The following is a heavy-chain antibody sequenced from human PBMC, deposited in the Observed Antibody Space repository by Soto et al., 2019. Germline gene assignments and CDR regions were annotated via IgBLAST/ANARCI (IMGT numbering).Heavy chain of an antibody. CDR2: IYWDDDK. D-gene: IGHD6-19*01. J-gene: IGHJ4*02. CDR3: AHGSGWLSDY. V-gene: IGHV2-5*02. Sequence: QITLKESGPTLVKPTQTLTLTCTFSGVSLSSPAVGVNWIRQPPGKALEWLALIYWDDDKQYSPSLRRRLTITKDTSKNQVVLTMTNVDHVDTATYYCAHGSGWLSDYWGQGTLVTVSS. CDR1: GVSLSSPAVG.